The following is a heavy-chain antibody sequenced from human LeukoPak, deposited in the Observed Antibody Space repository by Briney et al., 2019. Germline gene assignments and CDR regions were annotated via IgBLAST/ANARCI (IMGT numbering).Heavy chain of an antibody. CDR1: GFTFSTYG. V-gene: IGHV3-30*02. Sequence: GGSLRLSCAASGFTFSTYGIHWVRQAPGKGLEWVAFIHYDGSNKKYADSVKGRFTISRDNSKNTLYVQMNSLRAEDTAVYYCAKDIRITMVRGDLYWGQGTLVTVSS. J-gene: IGHJ4*02. D-gene: IGHD3-10*01. CDR3: AKDIRITMVRGDLY. CDR2: IHYDGSNK.